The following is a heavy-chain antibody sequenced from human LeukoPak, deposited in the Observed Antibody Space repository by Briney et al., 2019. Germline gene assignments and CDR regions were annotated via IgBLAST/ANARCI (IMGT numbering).Heavy chain of an antibody. J-gene: IGHJ4*02. CDR2: ISGSGGST. V-gene: IGHV3-23*01. Sequence: HPGGSLRLSCAASGFTFSSYAMSWVRQAPGKGLEWVSAISGSGGSTYYADSVKGRFTISRDNSKNTLYLQMNSLRAEDTAVYYCARDHYSSSSPHFDFWGQGTLVTVSS. CDR3: ARDHYSSSSPHFDF. D-gene: IGHD6-6*01. CDR1: GFTFSSYA.